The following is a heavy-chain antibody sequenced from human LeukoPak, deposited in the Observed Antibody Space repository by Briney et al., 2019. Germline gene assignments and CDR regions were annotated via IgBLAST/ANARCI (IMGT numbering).Heavy chain of an antibody. D-gene: IGHD3-9*01. J-gene: IGHJ4*02. Sequence: GGSLRLSCAASGFTFSSYAMHWVRQAPGKGLEWVAVISYDGSNKYYADSVKGRFTISRDNSKNTLYLQTNSLRAEDTAVYYCARSGDTYDILTGYYNYWGQGTLVTVSS. CDR2: ISYDGSNK. CDR1: GFTFSSYA. CDR3: ARSGDTYDILTGYYNY. V-gene: IGHV3-30-3*01.